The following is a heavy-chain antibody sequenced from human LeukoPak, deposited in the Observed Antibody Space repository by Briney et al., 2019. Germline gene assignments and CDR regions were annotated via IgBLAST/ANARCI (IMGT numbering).Heavy chain of an antibody. CDR1: GFTFNTYS. Sequence: PGGSLRLSCAASGFTFNTYSMTWVRQAPGKGLEWLSYISSSSDAILYADSVKGRFTVSRDNAKNSLYLHMNSLRDEDTAVYYCARENWFKFDYWGQGSLVTVSS. D-gene: IGHD3-10*01. CDR2: ISSSSDAI. J-gene: IGHJ4*02. CDR3: ARENWFKFDY. V-gene: IGHV3-48*02.